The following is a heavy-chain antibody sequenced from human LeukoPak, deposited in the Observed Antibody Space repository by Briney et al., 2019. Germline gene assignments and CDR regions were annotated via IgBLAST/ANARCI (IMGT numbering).Heavy chain of an antibody. J-gene: IGHJ6*03. Sequence: GGSLRLSCAASGFTFSNAWMSWVRQAPGKGLEWVGRIKSKTDGGTTDYAAPVKGRFTISRDDSKNTLYLQMNSLRAEDTALYYCARYPQARITIFGEKGGFEIPGQYYYYYYYMDVWGKGTTVTVSS. D-gene: IGHD3-3*01. CDR1: GFTFSNAW. CDR2: IKSKTDGGTT. CDR3: ARYPQARITIFGEKGGFEIPGQYYYYYYYMDV. V-gene: IGHV3-15*05.